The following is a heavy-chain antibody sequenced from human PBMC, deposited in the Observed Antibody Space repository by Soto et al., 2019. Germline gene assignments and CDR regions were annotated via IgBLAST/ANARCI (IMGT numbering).Heavy chain of an antibody. CDR3: ARGYYDTSGHSNTFDI. CDR1: GASISSSY. J-gene: IGHJ3*02. Sequence: PSETLSLTCTVYGASISSSYWSWIRQSPGKGLEWIGYVYYSGSTNYNPSLKSRVTISVDTSKNQFSLKLSSVTAADTAVYYCARGYYDTSGHSNTFDIWGQGTMVTVSS. D-gene: IGHD3-22*01. CDR2: VYYSGST. V-gene: IGHV4-59*01.